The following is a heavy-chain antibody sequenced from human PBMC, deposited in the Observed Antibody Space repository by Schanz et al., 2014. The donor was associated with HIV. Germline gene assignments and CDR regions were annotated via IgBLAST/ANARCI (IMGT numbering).Heavy chain of an antibody. CDR2: VYIGDST. Sequence: EVQLRESGGGLVQPGGSLRLSCAVSGFTISSNYMSWVRQAPGKGLEWVSVVYIGDSTFYANSVKGRFTISRDDSKNTLYLQMNSLRAEDTAMYYCAAGLIRYFFDYWGQGTLVTVSS. CDR1: GFTISSNY. V-gene: IGHV3-66*01. J-gene: IGHJ4*02. CDR3: AAGLIRYFFDY. D-gene: IGHD2-21*01.